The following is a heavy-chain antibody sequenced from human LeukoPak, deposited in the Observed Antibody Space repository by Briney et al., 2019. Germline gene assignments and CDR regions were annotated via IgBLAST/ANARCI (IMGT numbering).Heavy chain of an antibody. CDR2: IIPIFGTA. CDR1: GGTFSSYA. Sequence: VPSVKFSCKASGGTFSSYAISWVRRAPGQGLEWMGGIIPIFGTANYAQKFQGRVTITADESTSTAYMELSSLRSEDTAVYYCARTAYYYDSSGYYYEIFDYWGQGTLVTVSS. V-gene: IGHV1-69*01. D-gene: IGHD3-22*01. CDR3: ARTAYYYDSSGYYYEIFDY. J-gene: IGHJ4*02.